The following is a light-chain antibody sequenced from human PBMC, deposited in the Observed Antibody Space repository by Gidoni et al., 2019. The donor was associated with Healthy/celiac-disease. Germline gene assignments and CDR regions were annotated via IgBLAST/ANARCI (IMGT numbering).Light chain of an antibody. Sequence: QSVLTQPPSASGTPGQRVTISCSGSSSNIGSNYVYWYQQLPGTAPKLLIYMNNQRPSGVPDRFSGSNSGTSASLAISGLRSEDEADYYCAAWDDSLSGHVVFGGGTKLTVL. V-gene: IGLV1-47*01. CDR2: MNN. J-gene: IGLJ2*01. CDR1: SSNIGSNY. CDR3: AAWDDSLSGHVV.